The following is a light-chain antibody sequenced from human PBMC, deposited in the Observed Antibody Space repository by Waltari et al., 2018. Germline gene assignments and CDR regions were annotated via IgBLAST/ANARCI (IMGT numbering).Light chain of an antibody. CDR1: QSVSSSY. CDR3: QHYGYSLWT. CDR2: AAS. V-gene: IGKV3-20*01. Sequence: EIVLTQSPGTLSLSPGEGATLSCRASQSVSSSYLAWYQQKPGQAPRLLIYAASSRATGIPDRFSCSGSGTDFTLTISRLEPEDFAVYYCQHYGYSLWTFGQGTKVEIK. J-gene: IGKJ1*01.